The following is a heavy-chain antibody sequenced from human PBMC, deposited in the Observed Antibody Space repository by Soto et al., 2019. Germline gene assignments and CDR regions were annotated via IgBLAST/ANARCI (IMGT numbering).Heavy chain of an antibody. Sequence: QGQLVESGGGVVQPGRSLRLSCAASGFAFGSYGMHWVRQTPGKGLEWVAVLGFDGGGRYYADSVKGRFTITRDNSKNTLYLQMDSLRAEDTAVYYGAREPVGPDYAMDVWGQGTTVTVSS. CDR1: GFAFGSYG. D-gene: IGHD1-26*01. J-gene: IGHJ6*02. CDR3: AREPVGPDYAMDV. V-gene: IGHV3-33*01. CDR2: LGFDGGGR.